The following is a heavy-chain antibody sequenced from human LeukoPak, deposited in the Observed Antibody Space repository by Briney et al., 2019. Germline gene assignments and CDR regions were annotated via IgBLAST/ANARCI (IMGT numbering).Heavy chain of an antibody. D-gene: IGHD6-13*01. CDR1: GGSFSGYY. Sequence: PSETLSLTCAVYGGSFSGYYWSWIRQPPGKGLEWIGEINHSGSTNYNPSLKSRVTISVDTSKNQFSLKLSSVTAADTAVYYCARVKYSSSWYKDAFDIWGQGTVVTVSS. CDR3: ARVKYSSSWYKDAFDI. J-gene: IGHJ3*02. V-gene: IGHV4-34*01. CDR2: INHSGST.